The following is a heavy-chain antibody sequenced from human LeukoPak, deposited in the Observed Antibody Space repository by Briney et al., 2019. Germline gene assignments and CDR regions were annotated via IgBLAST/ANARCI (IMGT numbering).Heavy chain of an antibody. CDR1: GFTFSIYS. CDR3: ARDRDYAFDS. D-gene: IGHD4-17*01. J-gene: IGHJ4*02. Sequence: GESLRLSCAASGFTFSIYSMNWVRQAPGKGLEWVSYIGGTHSNIYYADSVKGRFTISRDDAKNSLYLQMNSLRDEDTAVYYCARDRDYAFDSWGQGTLVTVS. CDR2: IGGTHSNI. V-gene: IGHV3-48*02.